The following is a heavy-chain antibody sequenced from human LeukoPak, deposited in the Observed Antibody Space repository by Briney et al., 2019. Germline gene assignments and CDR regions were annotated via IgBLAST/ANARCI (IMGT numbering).Heavy chain of an antibody. D-gene: IGHD3-16*01. CDR2: IIPIFGTA. V-gene: IGHV1-69*05. CDR3: ARDAGDWGHDAFDN. Sequence: ASVKVSCKASGGTFSSYAISWVRQAPGQGLEWMGGIIPIFGTANYAQKFQGRVTITTDESTSTAYMELSSLRSEDTAVYYCARDAGDWGHDAFDNWGQGTMVTVSS. J-gene: IGHJ3*02. CDR1: GGTFSSYA.